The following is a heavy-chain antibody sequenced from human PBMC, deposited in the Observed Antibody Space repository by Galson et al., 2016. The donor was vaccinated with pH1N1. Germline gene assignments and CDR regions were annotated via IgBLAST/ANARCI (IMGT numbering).Heavy chain of an antibody. V-gene: IGHV3-23*01. J-gene: IGHJ3*02. D-gene: IGHD3-10*01. CDR3: ASAPRLGELELGDVFDI. CDR2: ISGGGDST. Sequence: LRLSCAASGFTLSNYAMSWVRQSPGEGLEWLSAISGGGDSTYHVDSVKGRFTISRDNSKNILYLQMNSLRADDTAVYYCASAPRLGELELGDVFDIWGQGTMVTVSS. CDR1: GFTLSNYA.